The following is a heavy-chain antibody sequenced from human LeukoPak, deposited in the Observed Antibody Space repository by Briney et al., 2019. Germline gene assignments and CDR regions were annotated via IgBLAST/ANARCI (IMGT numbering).Heavy chain of an antibody. V-gene: IGHV4-34*01. CDR1: GGSFSGYY. CDR3: ARTDCSGGSCYMMGAFDI. Sequence: SETLSLTCAVYGGSFSGYYWSWIRQPPGKGLEWIGEINHSGSTNYNPSLKSRVTISVDTSKNQFSLKLSSVTAADTAVYYCARTDCSGGSCYMMGAFDIWGQGTMVTVSS. CDR2: INHSGST. J-gene: IGHJ3*02. D-gene: IGHD2-15*01.